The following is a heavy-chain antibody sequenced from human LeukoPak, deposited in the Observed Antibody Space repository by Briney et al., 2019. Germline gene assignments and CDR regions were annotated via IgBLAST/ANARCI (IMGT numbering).Heavy chain of an antibody. CDR2: IYWDDDK. V-gene: IGHV2-5*02. CDR3: AQFHYYGSADY. CDR1: GFSLSTNGVG. Sequence: SGPTLVKPTQTLTLTCTFSGFSLSTNGVGVGWIRQPPGKALEWLALIYWDDDKRYSPSLKSRLTITKDTSKNQEVLTMTNMDPVDTATYYCAQFHYYGSADYWGQGTLVTVSS. J-gene: IGHJ4*02. D-gene: IGHD3-10*01.